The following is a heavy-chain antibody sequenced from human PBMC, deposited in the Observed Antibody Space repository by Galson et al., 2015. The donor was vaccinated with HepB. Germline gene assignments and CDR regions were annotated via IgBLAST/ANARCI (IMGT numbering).Heavy chain of an antibody. CDR1: GFTFSSYE. CDR3: ARAPYSGSYFGLEYYYYGMDV. Sequence: SLRLSCAASGFTFSSYEMNWVRQAPGKGLEWVSYISSSGSTIYYADSVKGRFTISRDNAKNSLYLQMNSLRAEDTAVYYCARAPYSGSYFGLEYYYYGMDVWGQGTTVTVSS. D-gene: IGHD1-26*01. CDR2: ISSSGSTI. V-gene: IGHV3-48*03. J-gene: IGHJ6*02.